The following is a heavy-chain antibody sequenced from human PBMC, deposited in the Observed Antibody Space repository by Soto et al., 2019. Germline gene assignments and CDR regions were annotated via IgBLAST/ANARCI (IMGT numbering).Heavy chain of an antibody. Sequence: GGSLRLSCAASGFTFSSYGMHWVRQAPGKGLEWVAVISYDGSNKYYADSVKGRFTISRDNSKNTLYLQMNSLRAEDTAVYYCAKAIWGVVVNDAFDIWGQGTMVTVSS. CDR2: ISYDGSNK. CDR3: AKAIWGVVVNDAFDI. CDR1: GFTFSSYG. J-gene: IGHJ3*02. V-gene: IGHV3-30*18. D-gene: IGHD3-22*01.